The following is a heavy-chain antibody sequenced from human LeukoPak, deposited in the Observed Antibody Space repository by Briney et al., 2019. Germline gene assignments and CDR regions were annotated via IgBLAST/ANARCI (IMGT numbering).Heavy chain of an antibody. V-gene: IGHV3-23*01. D-gene: IGHD2-8*01. CDR1: GFTFSSYA. Sequence: GGSLRLSCAASGFTFSSYAMIWVRQAPGKGREWVSAIKGGSEDTYYADSVRGRFTISRDNSENTLYLQMNGLRAEDSALYYCARRSMYASGWWDSWGQGTLVTVSS. J-gene: IGHJ5*01. CDR2: IKGGSEDT. CDR3: ARRSMYASGWWDS.